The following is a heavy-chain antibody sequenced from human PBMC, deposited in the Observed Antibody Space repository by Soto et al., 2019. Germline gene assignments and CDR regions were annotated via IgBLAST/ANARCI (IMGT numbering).Heavy chain of an antibody. V-gene: IGHV1-69*01. CDR2: IIPILRRT. Sequence: QGQLVQSGADVNKPGSSVKVSCKASGGSFSSYAITWVRQAPGQGLEWMGGIIPILRRTNYAQKFRGRVIFSVDESTRTVYMQLSSLTSEHTALFFCAVVPSTQAGIAIFGVNSPAFGMDVCGQGISVTISS. CDR1: GGSFSSYA. D-gene: IGHD3-3*02. CDR3: AVVPSTQAGIAIFGVNSPAFGMDV. J-gene: IGHJ6*02.